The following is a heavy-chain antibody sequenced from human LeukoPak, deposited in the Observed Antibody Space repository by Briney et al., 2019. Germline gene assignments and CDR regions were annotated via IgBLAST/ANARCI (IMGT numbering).Heavy chain of an antibody. J-gene: IGHJ2*01. CDR3: ARAGNYYYDL. CDR1: GFTFSTSW. D-gene: IGHD1-7*01. CDR2: MNGDGTTI. Sequence: VGSLRLSCAASGFTFSTSWMHWVRQGPGQGLVWVSRMNGDGTTINYADSVKGRFTISRDNAKNTLYLEMNSLSAEDTAVYYCARAGNYYYDLWGRGTLVSVSS. V-gene: IGHV3-74*01.